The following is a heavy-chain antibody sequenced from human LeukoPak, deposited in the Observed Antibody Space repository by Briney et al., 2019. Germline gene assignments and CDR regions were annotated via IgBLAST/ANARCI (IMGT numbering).Heavy chain of an antibody. J-gene: IGHJ4*02. V-gene: IGHV4-61*01. D-gene: IGHD2-15*01. CDR2: IYDSGST. CDR3: ARARVGNYFDY. CDR1: GGSVSSGSYY. Sequence: SETLSLTCTVSGGSVSSGSYYWSWIRQPPGKGLEWIGYIYDSGSTNYNPSLKSRVTISVDTSKNQFSLKLTSVTAADTAVYYCARARVGNYFDYWGQGTLVTVSS.